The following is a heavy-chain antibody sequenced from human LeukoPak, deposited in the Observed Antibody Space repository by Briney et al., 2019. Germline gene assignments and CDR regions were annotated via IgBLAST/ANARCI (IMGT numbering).Heavy chain of an antibody. V-gene: IGHV4-39*01. CDR1: GGSISSSSYY. D-gene: IGHD2-2*01. J-gene: IGHJ4*02. CDR2: ICCSGST. CDR3: ARTYCSSTSCYEVGYYFDY. Sequence: SETLSLTRTVSGGSISSSSYYWGWIRQPPGKGLEWIGSICCSGSTYYNPSLKSQVTISVDTSKNQFSLKLSSVTAADTAVYYCARTYCSSTSCYEVGYYFDYWGQGTL.